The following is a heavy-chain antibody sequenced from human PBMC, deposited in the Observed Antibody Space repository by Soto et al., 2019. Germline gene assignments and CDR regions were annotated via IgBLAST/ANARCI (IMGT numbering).Heavy chain of an antibody. CDR3: ASNYAYAEGYYYYGIDV. CDR2: VNSDGSTT. CDR1: GFTFSNYW. Sequence: VGSLRLSCAASGFTFSNYWMHWVRQAPGKGLVWVSRVNSDGSTTYYADSVKGRFTISRDNAKNTLHLQMNSLGAEDTAVYYCASNYAYAEGYYYYGIDVWGQGTTVTVSS. V-gene: IGHV3-74*01. J-gene: IGHJ6*02. D-gene: IGHD3-16*01.